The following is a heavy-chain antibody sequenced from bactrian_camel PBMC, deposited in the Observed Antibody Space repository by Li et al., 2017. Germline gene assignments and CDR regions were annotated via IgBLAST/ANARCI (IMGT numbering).Heavy chain of an antibody. CDR1: GFTLSSYW. CDR3: AKIANNY. J-gene: IGHJ4*01. CDR2: INSGDGST. Sequence: HVQLVESGGGLVQPGGSLRLSCAASGFTLSSYWMYWFRQAPGKEREEVAAINSGDGSTYYADSVKGRFSISRDNAKNTLYLQLNSLKTEDTAMYYCAKIANNYWGQGTQVTVS. V-gene: IGHV3S1*01.